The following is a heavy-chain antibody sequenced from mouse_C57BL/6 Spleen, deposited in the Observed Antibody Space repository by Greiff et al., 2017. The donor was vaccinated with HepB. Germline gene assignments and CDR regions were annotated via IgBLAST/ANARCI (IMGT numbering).Heavy chain of an antibody. CDR1: GYAFSSSW. V-gene: IGHV1-82*01. J-gene: IGHJ2*01. CDR3: ARDTTVVARGYFDY. Sequence: VQLQQSGPELVKPGASVKISCKASGYAFSSSWMNWVKQRPGKGLEWIRRIYPGDGDTNYNGKFKGKATLTADKSSSTAYMQLSSLPSEDSAVYFCARDTTVVARGYFDYWGQGTTLTVSS. CDR2: IYPGDGDT. D-gene: IGHD1-1*01.